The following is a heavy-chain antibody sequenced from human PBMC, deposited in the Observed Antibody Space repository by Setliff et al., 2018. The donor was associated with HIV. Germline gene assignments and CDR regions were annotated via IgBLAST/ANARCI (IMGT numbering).Heavy chain of an antibody. CDR2: ISPYNGDA. Sequence: ASVKVSCKASGYPFTSYGICWVRQAPGHGLEWMGYISPYNGDAYYAEKFQGRATMTTDTSTTAVSMELTNLRSDDTAVYFCARMQAYYNFWRSTYYFDYWGQGTPVTVSS. CDR1: GYPFTSYG. V-gene: IGHV1-18*01. CDR3: ARMQAYYNFWRSTYYFDY. J-gene: IGHJ4*02. D-gene: IGHD3-3*01.